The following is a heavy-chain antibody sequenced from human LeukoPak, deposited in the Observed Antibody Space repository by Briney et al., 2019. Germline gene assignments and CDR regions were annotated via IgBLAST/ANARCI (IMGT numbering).Heavy chain of an antibody. CDR3: ARAIAARPREPDY. CDR1: GYTFTGYY. Sequence: ASVKVSCKASGYTFTGYYMHWVRQAPGQGLEWMGWINPNSGGTNYAQKFQGRVTMTRDTSISTAYMELSRLRSDDTAVYYCARAIAARPREPDYWGQGTLVTVSS. J-gene: IGHJ4*02. V-gene: IGHV1-2*02. CDR2: INPNSGGT. D-gene: IGHD6-6*01.